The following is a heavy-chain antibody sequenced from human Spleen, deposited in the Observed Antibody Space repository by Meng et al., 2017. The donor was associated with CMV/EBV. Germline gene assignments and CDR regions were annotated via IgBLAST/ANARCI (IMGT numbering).Heavy chain of an antibody. CDR3: ASGGRGTYYDFWSGDSYFDY. D-gene: IGHD3-3*01. CDR2: IIPILGIA. Sequence: SVKVSCKASGYTFTGYYMHWVGQAPGQGREWMGRIIPILGIANYAQKFQGRVTITADKSTSTAYMELSSLRSEDTAVYYCASGGRGTYYDFWSGDSYFDYWGQGTLVTVSS. V-gene: IGHV1-69*02. CDR1: GYTFTGYY. J-gene: IGHJ4*02.